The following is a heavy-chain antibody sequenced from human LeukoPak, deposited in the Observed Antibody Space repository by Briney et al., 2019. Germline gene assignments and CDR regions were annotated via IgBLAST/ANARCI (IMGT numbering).Heavy chain of an antibody. CDR1: GFTFSSYG. CDR3: AKDASSGTYFDY. D-gene: IGHD1-1*01. CDR2: IWYDGSNK. J-gene: IGHJ4*02. Sequence: PGRSLRLSCAASGFTFSSYGMHWVRQAPGKGLEWVAVIWYDGSNKYYADSVKGRFTISRDKSKNTLYLQMNSLRAEDTALYYCAKDASSGTYFDYWGQGTLVTVSS. V-gene: IGHV3-33*03.